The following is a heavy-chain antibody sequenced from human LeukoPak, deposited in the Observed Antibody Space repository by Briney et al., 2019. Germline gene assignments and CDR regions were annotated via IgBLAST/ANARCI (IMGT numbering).Heavy chain of an antibody. D-gene: IGHD2/OR15-2a*01. CDR3: ARDRSLSNWFDP. CDR1: GGTFSSYA. CDR2: IIPIFGTA. Sequence: SVKVSCKASGGTFSSYAISWVRQAPGQGLEWMGGIIPIFGTANYAQKFQGRVTITTDESTSTAYMELSSLRSEDTAVYYCARDRSLSNWFDPWGQGTLVTVSS. V-gene: IGHV1-69*05. J-gene: IGHJ5*02.